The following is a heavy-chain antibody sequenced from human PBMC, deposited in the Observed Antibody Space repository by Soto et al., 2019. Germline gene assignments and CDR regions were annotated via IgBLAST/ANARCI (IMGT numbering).Heavy chain of an antibody. CDR1: GFTFSSYA. CDR3: APGYCSGGSCYLAEQSLDY. J-gene: IGHJ4*02. CDR2: ISYDGSNK. V-gene: IGHV3-30-3*01. D-gene: IGHD2-15*01. Sequence: GGSLRLSCAASGFTFSSYAMHWVRQAPGKGLEWVAVISYDGSNKYYADSVKGRFTISRDNSKNTLYLQMNSLGAEDTAVYYCAPGYCSGGSCYLAEQSLDYWGQGTLVTVSS.